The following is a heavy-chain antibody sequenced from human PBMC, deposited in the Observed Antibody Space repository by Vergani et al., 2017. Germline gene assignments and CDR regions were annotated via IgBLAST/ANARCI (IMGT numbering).Heavy chain of an antibody. J-gene: IGHJ6*04. CDR1: GFTFDDYA. CDR2: ISWNSGRI. D-gene: IGHD5-12*01. Sequence: EVQLVESGGGLVQPGRSLRLSCAASGFTFDDYAMHWVRQAPGKGLEWVSGISWNSGRIGYADSVKGRFTISRDNDKNSLYLQMNSLSAGDTAVYYCAKANPRNSGYDYLYYYHAMDVWGKGTTVTVSS. V-gene: IGHV3-9*01. CDR3: AKANPRNSGYDYLYYYHAMDV.